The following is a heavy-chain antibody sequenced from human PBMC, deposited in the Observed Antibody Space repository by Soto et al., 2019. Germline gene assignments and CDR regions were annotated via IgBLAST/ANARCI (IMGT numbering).Heavy chain of an antibody. CDR1: GVSISSGDYY. CDR3: AREGRNYYGSGSYYTYFQH. D-gene: IGHD3-10*01. J-gene: IGHJ1*01. V-gene: IGHV4-30-4*01. Sequence: SETLSLTCTVSGVSISSGDYYWSWIRQPPGKGLEWIGYIYYSGSTYYNPSLKSRVTISVDTSKNQFSLKLSSVTAADTAVYYCAREGRNYYGSGSYYTYFQHWGQGTLVTV. CDR2: IYYSGST.